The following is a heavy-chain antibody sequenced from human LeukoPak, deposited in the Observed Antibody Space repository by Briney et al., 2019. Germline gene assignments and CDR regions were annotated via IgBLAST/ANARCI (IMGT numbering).Heavy chain of an antibody. CDR3: ARDVKYPGVSDHFDY. V-gene: IGHV3-30*14. J-gene: IGHJ4*02. D-gene: IGHD5/OR15-5a*01. CDR1: GFTFSTYA. Sequence: PGGSLRLSCAASGFTFSTYAMNWVRQAPGKGLEWVAVISYDGRQNYYADSVKGRFTISRDNSKNTLYLQMNSLRAEDTAVYYCARDVKYPGVSDHFDYWGQGTLVTVSS. CDR2: ISYDGRQN.